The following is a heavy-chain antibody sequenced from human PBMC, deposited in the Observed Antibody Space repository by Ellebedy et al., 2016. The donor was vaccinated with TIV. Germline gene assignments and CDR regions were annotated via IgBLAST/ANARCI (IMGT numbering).Heavy chain of an antibody. Sequence: PGGSLRLSCTTSGFTFSSYAMGWVRQAPGRGLEWVSATAGTLYSTFYADSVEGRFTISRDNSKDTLYLQMNSLRAEDTAIYYCARDPWGVGPAFDIWGQGTMVTVSS. CDR1: GFTFSSYA. D-gene: IGHD1-26*01. CDR2: TAGTLYST. J-gene: IGHJ3*02. V-gene: IGHV3-23*01. CDR3: ARDPWGVGPAFDI.